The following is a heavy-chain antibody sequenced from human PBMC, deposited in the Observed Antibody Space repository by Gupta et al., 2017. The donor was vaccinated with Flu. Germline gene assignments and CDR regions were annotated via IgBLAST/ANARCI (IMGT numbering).Heavy chain of an antibody. CDR2: LNRDGTSI. V-gene: IGHV3-74*03. Sequence: EVQLVESGGGLVQPGGSLRLSCAASGFTFSTYWMHWVRQVPGKGLVWVSRLNRDGTSITYADSVKGRFTISRDNAKSTLFLQMNSLGAEDTAVYYCVREWPLKYFDYWGQGTLVTVSS. CDR1: GFTFSTYW. CDR3: VREWPLKYFDY. J-gene: IGHJ4*02.